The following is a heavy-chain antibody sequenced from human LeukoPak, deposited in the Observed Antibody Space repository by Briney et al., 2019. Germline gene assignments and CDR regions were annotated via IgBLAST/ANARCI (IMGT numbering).Heavy chain of an antibody. CDR3: ARDQGIAVAGYNWFDP. CDR1: GGSISSGSYY. D-gene: IGHD6-19*01. J-gene: IGHJ5*02. Sequence: PSQTLSLTCTVSGGSISSGSYYWSWIRQPAGKGLEWIGRIYTSGSTNYNPSLKSRVTISVDTSKNQFSLKLSSVTAADTAVYYCARDQGIAVAGYNWFDPWGQGTLVTVSS. V-gene: IGHV4-61*02. CDR2: IYTSGST.